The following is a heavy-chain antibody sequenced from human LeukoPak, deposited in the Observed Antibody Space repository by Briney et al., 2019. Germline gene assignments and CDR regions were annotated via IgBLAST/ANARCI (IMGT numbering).Heavy chain of an antibody. J-gene: IGHJ4*02. Sequence: PSETLSLTCTVSGGSTSSSNYWGWIRQPPGKGLEWIGNIYYSGSTYYNPSLKSRVTISVDTSKNQFSLKLSSVTAADTAVYYCARGLAEIVLMVYATGRGFDYWGQGTLVTVSS. V-gene: IGHV4-39*07. D-gene: IGHD2-8*01. CDR2: IYYSGST. CDR3: ARGLAEIVLMVYATGRGFDY. CDR1: GGSTSSSNY.